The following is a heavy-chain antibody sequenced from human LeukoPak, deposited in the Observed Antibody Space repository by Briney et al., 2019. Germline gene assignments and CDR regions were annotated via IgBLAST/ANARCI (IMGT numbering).Heavy chain of an antibody. J-gene: IGHJ4*02. CDR3: AKGSSPFGY. D-gene: IGHD6-13*01. CDR2: ISANGGGT. Sequence: GGSLRLSCAASGFTFSNYAMSWVRQAPGKGLEWVPAISANGGGTYYADSVKGRFTISRDNSKNTLYLQMNSLRAEDTAVYYCAKGSSPFGYWGQGTLVTVSS. V-gene: IGHV3-23*01. CDR1: GFTFSNYA.